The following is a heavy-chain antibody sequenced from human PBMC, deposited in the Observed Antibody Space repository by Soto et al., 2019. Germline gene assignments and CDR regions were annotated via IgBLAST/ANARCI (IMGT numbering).Heavy chain of an antibody. D-gene: IGHD2-2*01. CDR2: MNPNSGNT. CDR3: ARGEPSDCSSTSCYEILTVLDP. J-gene: IGHJ5*02. CDR1: GYTFTSYD. Sequence: ASVKVSCKASGYTFTSYDINWVRQATGQGLEWMGWMNPNSGNTGYAQKFQGRVTMTRNTSISTAYMELSSLRSEDTAVHYCARGEPSDCSSTSCYEILTVLDPWGQGTLVTVSS. V-gene: IGHV1-8*01.